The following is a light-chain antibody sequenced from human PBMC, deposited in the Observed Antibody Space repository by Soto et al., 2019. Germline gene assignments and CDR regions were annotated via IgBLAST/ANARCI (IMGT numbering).Light chain of an antibody. CDR2: GAS. J-gene: IGKJ1*01. V-gene: IGKV3-20*01. Sequence: EIVLTQSPDTLSLSPGERATLSCRASQSVTSSYLAWYQQKPGQAPRLLIFGASNRATGIPDRFSGSGSGTDFTLTINGLEPEGFAVYSCHQYGASPRTFGQGTKVEIK. CDR3: HQYGASPRT. CDR1: QSVTSSY.